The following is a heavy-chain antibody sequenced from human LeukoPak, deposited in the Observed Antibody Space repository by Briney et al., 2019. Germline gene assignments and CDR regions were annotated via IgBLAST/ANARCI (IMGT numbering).Heavy chain of an antibody. Sequence: SVKVSCKASGGTFSSYAISWVRQAPGQGLEWMGGIIPIFGTANYAQKFQGRVTITADESTSTAYMELSGLRSEDTAVYYCARPLGYYYYYYGMDVWGQGTTVTVSS. CDR3: ARPLGYYYYYYGMDV. V-gene: IGHV1-69*13. D-gene: IGHD3-16*01. J-gene: IGHJ6*02. CDR1: GGTFSSYA. CDR2: IIPIFGTA.